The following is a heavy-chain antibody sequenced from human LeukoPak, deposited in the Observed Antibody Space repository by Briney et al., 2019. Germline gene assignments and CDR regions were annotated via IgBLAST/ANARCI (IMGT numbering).Heavy chain of an antibody. J-gene: IGHJ4*02. CDR1: GGSLSGSY. CDR2: VFYTGSF. V-gene: IGHV4-59*01. Sequence: SETLSLTCAVSGGSLSGSYWSWIRQFPGKGLEWIGFVFYTGSFNYNPSLKSRVRISVDTSRNQFSLKLSSVTAADTAVYYCARDLLTSRAGFDYWGQGTLVTVSS. CDR3: ARDLLTSRAGFDY. D-gene: IGHD4/OR15-4a*01.